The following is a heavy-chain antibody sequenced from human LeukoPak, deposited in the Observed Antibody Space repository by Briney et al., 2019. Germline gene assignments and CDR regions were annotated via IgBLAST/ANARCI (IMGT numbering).Heavy chain of an antibody. CDR2: IYSLGNT. CDR3: ARGPPGRKGYNPYYFDY. D-gene: IGHD5-24*01. Sequence: GGSLRLSCTASGFIVSDNCMSWVRQAPGKGLEWVSLIYSLGNTYYADSVKGRVTISRDNSKNTVYLRMNSLRVDDTAVCYCARGPPGRKGYNPYYFDYWGQGTRVTVSS. J-gene: IGHJ4*02. V-gene: IGHV3-53*01. CDR1: GFIVSDNC.